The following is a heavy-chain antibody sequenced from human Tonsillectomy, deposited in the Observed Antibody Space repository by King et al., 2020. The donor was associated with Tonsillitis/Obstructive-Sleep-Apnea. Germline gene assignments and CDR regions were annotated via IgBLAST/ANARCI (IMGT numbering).Heavy chain of an antibody. D-gene: IGHD2-15*01. Sequence: VQLVESGGGVVQPGGSLRLSCAASGFTFDDYAMHWVRQGPGKGLEWVSLISEDGGSAYYGDSVKGRFTISRDNSKNSLYLQMNSLRTEDTALYYCARDTGCFDYYMDVWVKGTTVTVSS. CDR1: GFTFDDYA. V-gene: IGHV3-43*02. CDR2: ISEDGGSA. J-gene: IGHJ6*03. CDR3: ARDTGCFDYYMDV.